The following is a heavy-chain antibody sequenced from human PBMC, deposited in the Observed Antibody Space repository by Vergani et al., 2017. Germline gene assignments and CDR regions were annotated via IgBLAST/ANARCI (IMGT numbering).Heavy chain of an antibody. CDR3: ARTTQARDGYNYSFDY. J-gene: IGHJ4*02. V-gene: IGHV4-59*01. Sequence: QVQLQESGPGLVKPSETLSLTCAVSGGSISSYYWSWIRQPPGKGLEWIVYSYYSGSTNYNPSLKRRVTISVDKSKNQFSLKLSSVTAADRAVYYWARTTQARDGYNYSFDYWGQGTLVTVSS. CDR1: GGSISSYY. D-gene: IGHD5-24*01. CDR2: SYYSGST.